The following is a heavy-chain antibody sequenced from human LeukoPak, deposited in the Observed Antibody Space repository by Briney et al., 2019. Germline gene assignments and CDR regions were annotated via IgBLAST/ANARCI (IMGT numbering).Heavy chain of an antibody. CDR3: ARSTMVVTRGWYFDL. V-gene: IGHV3-11*04. Sequence: GGSLRLSCAASGFTFSDYYMGWIRQAPGKGLEWVSYISSSGSTIYYADSVKGRFTISRDNAKNSLYLQMNSLRAEDTAVYYCARSTMVVTRGWYFDLWGRGALVTVSS. CDR2: ISSSGSTI. CDR1: GFTFSDYY. J-gene: IGHJ2*01. D-gene: IGHD4-23*01.